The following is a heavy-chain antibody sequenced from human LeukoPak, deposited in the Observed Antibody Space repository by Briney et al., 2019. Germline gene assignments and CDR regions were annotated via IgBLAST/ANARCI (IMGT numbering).Heavy chain of an antibody. CDR1: GYTFTNYD. V-gene: IGHV1-8*01. CDR2: MNPNSGAT. D-gene: IGHD1-14*01. Sequence: GASVKVSCKASGYTFTNYDINWVRQATGQGLEWMGYMNPNSGATGYAQKFQGRVTMTRDTSISTVYMELSRLRSEDTAVYYCARDTEPVDYYYYMDVWGKGTTVTVSS. CDR3: ARDTEPVDYYYYMDV. J-gene: IGHJ6*03.